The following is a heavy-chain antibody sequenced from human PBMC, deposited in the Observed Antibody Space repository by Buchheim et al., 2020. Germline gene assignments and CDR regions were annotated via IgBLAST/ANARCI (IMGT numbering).Heavy chain of an antibody. CDR3: ARDNVVVTAIGDY. J-gene: IGHJ4*02. CDR1: GFTFSSYA. Sequence: QVQLVESGGGVVQPGRSLRLSCAASGFTFSSYAMHWVRQAPGKGLEWVAVISYDGSNKYYADSVKGRFTISRDNSKNTLYLQMNSLRAEDTAVYYCARDNVVVTAIGDYWGQGTL. V-gene: IGHV3-30-3*01. D-gene: IGHD2-21*02. CDR2: ISYDGSNK.